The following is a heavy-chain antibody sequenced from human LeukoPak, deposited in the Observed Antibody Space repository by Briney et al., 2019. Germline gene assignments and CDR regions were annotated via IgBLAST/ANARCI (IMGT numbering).Heavy chain of an antibody. CDR1: GFTFDDYA. J-gene: IGHJ5*02. V-gene: IGHV3-20*01. CDR2: INWNGGST. D-gene: IGHD4-23*01. Sequence: RTGGSLRLSCAASGFTFDDYAMHWVRQAPGKGLEWVSGINWNGGSTGYADPVKGRFTISRDNAKNSLYLQMNSLRAEDTALYHCARNSIDYGGNSYWFDPWGQGTLVTVSS. CDR3: ARNSIDYGGNSYWFDP.